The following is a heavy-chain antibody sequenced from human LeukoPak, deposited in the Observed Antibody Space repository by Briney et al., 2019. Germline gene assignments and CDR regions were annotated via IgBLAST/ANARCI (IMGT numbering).Heavy chain of an antibody. V-gene: IGHV3-7*01. J-gene: IGHJ3*01. Sequence: GGSLRLSCAASGFTFSSYWMSWVRPAPGKGLEWVANIKQDGSEKYYVDSVKGRFTISRDNSKNTLYLQMNSLRAEDTAVYYCAKDTAMATIRVWGQGTMVTVSS. D-gene: IGHD5-24*01. CDR1: GFTFSSYW. CDR3: AKDTAMATIRV. CDR2: IKQDGSEK.